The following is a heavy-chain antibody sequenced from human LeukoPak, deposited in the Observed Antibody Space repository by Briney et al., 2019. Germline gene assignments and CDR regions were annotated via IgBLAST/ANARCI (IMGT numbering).Heavy chain of an antibody. V-gene: IGHV1-46*01. CDR2: INPSGGST. D-gene: IGHD2/OR15-2a*01. CDR1: GYTFTYYY. Sequence: ASVKVSCKASGYTFTYYYMHWVRQAPGQGLEWMGVINPSGGSTRYAQKFQGRVTMTRDMSTSTVDMELSSLRSEDTAVYYCARDGCSSTTNCDENNWFDPWGQGTLVIVSS. J-gene: IGHJ5*02. CDR3: ARDGCSSTTNCDENNWFDP.